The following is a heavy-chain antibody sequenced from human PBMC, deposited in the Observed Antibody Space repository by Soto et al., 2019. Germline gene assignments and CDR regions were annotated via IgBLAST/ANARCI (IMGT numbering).Heavy chain of an antibody. CDR1: GGTFSSYT. CDR3: ASSRTVEWELLDY. CDR2: IIPILGIA. V-gene: IGHV1-69*02. D-gene: IGHD1-26*01. Sequence: GASVKVSCKASGGTFSSYTISWVRQAPGQGLEWMGRIIPILGIANYAQKFQGRVTITADKSTSTAYMELSSLRSEDTAVYYCASSRTVEWELLDYWGQGTLVTVSS. J-gene: IGHJ4*02.